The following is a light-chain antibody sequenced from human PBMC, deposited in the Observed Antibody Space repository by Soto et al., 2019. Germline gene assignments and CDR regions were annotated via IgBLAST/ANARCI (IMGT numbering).Light chain of an antibody. J-gene: IGKJ1*01. CDR2: GTF. V-gene: IGKV3-20*01. CDR3: QQYGSSPRWT. Sequence: VMTQSPATLSVSPGERATLSYRASQSVSSNLAWYQHKHGQAPRLLISGTFSRATGIPDRFSGSGSGTDFTLTISRLEPEDFAVYYCQQYGSSPRWTFGQGTKVDIK. CDR1: QSVSSN.